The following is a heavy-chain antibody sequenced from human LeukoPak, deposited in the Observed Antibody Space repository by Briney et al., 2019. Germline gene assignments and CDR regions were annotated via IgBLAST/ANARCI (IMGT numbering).Heavy chain of an antibody. V-gene: IGHV5-51*01. CDR3: ARQPRGGNGARYFDY. CDR1: GFSFTNFW. Sequence: GESLKISCKGSGFSFTNFWIGWVRQMPGKGLEWMGIIYPDDSDTRYSPSFQGQVTISADKSISTAYLQWSSLKASDTAMHYCARQPRGGNGARYFDYWAQGTLVTVSS. CDR2: IYPDDSDT. D-gene: IGHD4-23*01. J-gene: IGHJ4*02.